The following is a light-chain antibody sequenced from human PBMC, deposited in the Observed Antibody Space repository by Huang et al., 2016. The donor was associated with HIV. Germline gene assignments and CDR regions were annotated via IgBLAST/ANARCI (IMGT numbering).Light chain of an antibody. CDR2: ATS. V-gene: IGKV1-39*01. CDR1: QSISAY. CDR3: QQSYSFPRT. J-gene: IGKJ2*01. Sequence: DIQMTQSPSSLYASVGDRVTISCRASQSISAYLNWYQHRPGRAPKLLIYATSDLQGGVPSRFSGSRSGTQFTLSISSLQPEDFATYYCQQSYSFPRTFGQGTKVDIK.